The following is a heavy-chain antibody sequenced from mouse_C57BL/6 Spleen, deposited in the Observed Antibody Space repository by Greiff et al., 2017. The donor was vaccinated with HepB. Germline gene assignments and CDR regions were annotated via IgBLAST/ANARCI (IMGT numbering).Heavy chain of an antibody. Sequence: VQLQQSGAELVRPGTSVKVSCKASGYAFTNYLIEWVKQRPGQGLEWIGVINPGSGGTNYNEKFKGKATLTADKSSSTAYMQLSSLTSEDSAVYFCARSTTVEGFYFDYWGQGTTLTVSS. CDR2: INPGSGGT. J-gene: IGHJ2*01. CDR1: GYAFTNYL. CDR3: ARSTTVEGFYFDY. D-gene: IGHD1-1*01. V-gene: IGHV1-54*01.